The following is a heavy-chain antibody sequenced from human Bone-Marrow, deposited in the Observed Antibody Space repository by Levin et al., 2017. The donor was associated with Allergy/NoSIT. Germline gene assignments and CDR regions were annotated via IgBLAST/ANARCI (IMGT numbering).Heavy chain of an antibody. J-gene: IGHJ4*02. CDR3: ARGGRYFDWLSHFDS. D-gene: IGHD3-9*01. CDR1: GASMRGDYY. CDR2: IFTVGST. Sequence: PSETLSLTCTVSGASMRGDYYWTWIRQPAGKGLEWIGRIFTVGSTNYNTSLKSRITISLDTSSNQFSLRLRSVTAADTAVYYCARGGRYFDWLSHFDSWGQGILVTVSS. V-gene: IGHV4-4*07.